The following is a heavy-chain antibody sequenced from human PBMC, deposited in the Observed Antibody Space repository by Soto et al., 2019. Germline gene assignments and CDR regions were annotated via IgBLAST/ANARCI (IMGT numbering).Heavy chain of an antibody. CDR2: IYGGGTT. V-gene: IGHV3-53*01. CDR1: GFTVSSKY. D-gene: IGHD3-3*01. Sequence: GGSLRLSCAASGFTVSSKYMTWVRQAPGKGLEWVSVIYGGGTTYYADSVKGRFTISRDNSKNTLYVQMNSLRSEDTAIYYCAKEDDLWTNGHFDIWGQGTLVTVSS. J-gene: IGHJ3*02. CDR3: AKEDDLWTNGHFDI.